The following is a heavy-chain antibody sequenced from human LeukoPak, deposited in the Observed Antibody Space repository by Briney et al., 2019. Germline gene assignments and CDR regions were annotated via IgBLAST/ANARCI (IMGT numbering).Heavy chain of an antibody. V-gene: IGHV4-39*07. CDR2: IYYSGST. CDR3: ARRSMITFGGIIRLPAVLLDI. CDR1: GGSISSSSSY. D-gene: IGHD3-16*01. Sequence: SETLSLTCTVSGGSISSSSSYWGWIRQPPGKGLEWIGSIYYSGSTYYNPSLKSRVTISVDTSKNQFSLELSSVTAADTAVYYCARRSMITFGGIIRLPAVLLDIWGQGTMVTVSS. J-gene: IGHJ3*02.